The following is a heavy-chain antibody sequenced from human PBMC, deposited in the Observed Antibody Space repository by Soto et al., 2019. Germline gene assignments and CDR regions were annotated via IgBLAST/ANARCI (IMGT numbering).Heavy chain of an antibody. Sequence: GGSLRLSCAASGFTFSNYGMHWVRQTSGKGLEWVALILYDGSNKYYADSVKGRFTISRDNSKTTLYLQVSSLRAEDTAVYYCAKSRDAYNFYFYYGMDVWRQGTSVTVSS. V-gene: IGHV3-30*18. D-gene: IGHD1-1*01. J-gene: IGHJ6*02. CDR2: ILYDGSNK. CDR1: GFTFSNYG. CDR3: AKSRDAYNFYFYYGMDV.